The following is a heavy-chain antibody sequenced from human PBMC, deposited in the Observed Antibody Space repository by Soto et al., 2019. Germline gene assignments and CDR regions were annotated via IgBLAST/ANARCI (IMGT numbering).Heavy chain of an antibody. V-gene: IGHV3-23*01. CDR2: RSASGGTA. D-gene: IGHD3-22*01. Sequence: GGSLRLSCAASGFNFSSYAMSWVRQSPGKGLEWGSRRSASGGTANVADAVEGRRTISRDNSKSTLYLQLNSLRAEDTAVYYCAKLTYPSDSAGYYSERVSGWIDSWGPGTLVTVSS. CDR1: GFNFSSYA. CDR3: AKLTYPSDSAGYYSERVSGWIDS. J-gene: IGHJ5*01.